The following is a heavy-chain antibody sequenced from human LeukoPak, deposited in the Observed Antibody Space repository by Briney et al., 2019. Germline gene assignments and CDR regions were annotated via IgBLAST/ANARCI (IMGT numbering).Heavy chain of an antibody. CDR1: GFTFSDYY. V-gene: IGHV3-11*01. CDR2: ISSSGSTI. J-gene: IGHJ4*02. CDR3: ASFRGAYGSGSQPFDY. D-gene: IGHD3-10*01. Sequence: GGSLRLSCAASGFTFSDYYMSWLRQAPGKGLEWVSYISSSGSTIYYADSVKGRFTISRDNAKNSLYLQMNSLRAEDTAVYYCASFRGAYGSGSQPFDYWGQGTLVTVSS.